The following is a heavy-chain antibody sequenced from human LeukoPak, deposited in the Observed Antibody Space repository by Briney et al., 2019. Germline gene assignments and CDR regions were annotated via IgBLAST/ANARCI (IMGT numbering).Heavy chain of an antibody. Sequence: PSETLSLTCTVSGGSISSYYWSWIRQPPGKGLEWIGYIYYSGSTNYNPSLKSRVTISVDTSKNQFSLKLSSVTAADTAVYYCARHPANSSSWPYNWFGPWGQGTLVTVSS. CDR2: IYYSGST. D-gene: IGHD6-13*01. CDR1: GGSISSYY. CDR3: ARHPANSSSWPYNWFGP. J-gene: IGHJ5*02. V-gene: IGHV4-59*08.